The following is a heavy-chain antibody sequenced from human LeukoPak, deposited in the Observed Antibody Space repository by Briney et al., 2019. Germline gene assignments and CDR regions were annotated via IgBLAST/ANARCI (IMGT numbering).Heavy chain of an antibody. J-gene: IGHJ5*02. CDR2: ISSGSSYI. CDR1: GFTFDNYR. V-gene: IGHV3-21*04. Sequence: GGSLRLSCAASGFTFDNYRMSWVRQAPGKGLEWVSSISSGSSYIYYADSVKGRFTISRDKSKNTVYLQMNSLRFEDTAMYYCARNWFDPWGQGTLVTVSS. CDR3: ARNWFDP.